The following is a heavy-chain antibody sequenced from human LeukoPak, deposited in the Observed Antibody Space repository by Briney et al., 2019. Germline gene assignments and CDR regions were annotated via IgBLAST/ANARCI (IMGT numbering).Heavy chain of an antibody. J-gene: IGHJ4*02. CDR1: GFTFSDYY. CDR2: TSSGSSYT. D-gene: IGHD1-14*01. V-gene: IGHV3-11*06. CDR3: ARDTGSGRDY. Sequence: GGSLRLSCAASGFTFSDYYMSWIRQAPGKGLEWVSYTSSGSSYTNYADSVKGRFTISRDNAKNSLYLQMNSLRAEDTAVYYCARDTGSGRDYWGQGTLVTVSS.